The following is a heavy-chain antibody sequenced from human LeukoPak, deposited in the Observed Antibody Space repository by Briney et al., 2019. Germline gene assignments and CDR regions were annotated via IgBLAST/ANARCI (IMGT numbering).Heavy chain of an antibody. CDR1: GGSISSYY. CDR2: IYYSGST. V-gene: IGHV4-59*12. Sequence: SETLSLTCAVSGGSISSYYWSWIRQPPGKGLEWIGYIYYSGSTNYNPSLKSRVTMSVDTSKNQLSLKVNSVTAADTAVYYCAREKVVPAARYNWFDPWGQGTLVTVSS. J-gene: IGHJ5*02. CDR3: AREKVVPAARYNWFDP. D-gene: IGHD2-2*01.